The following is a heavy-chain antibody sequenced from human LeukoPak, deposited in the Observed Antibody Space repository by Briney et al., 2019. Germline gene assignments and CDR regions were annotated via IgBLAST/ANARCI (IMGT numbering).Heavy chain of an antibody. CDR2: IIPIFGTA. Sequence: EASVKVSCKASGGTFSSYAISWVRQAPGQGLEWMGGIIPIFGTANYAQKFQGRVTITTDESTSTAYMELSSLRSEDTAVYYCARGAARYGTGTTWFDPWGQGTLVTVSS. CDR3: ARGAARYGTGTTWFDP. CDR1: GGTFSSYA. V-gene: IGHV1-69*05. J-gene: IGHJ5*02. D-gene: IGHD1-7*01.